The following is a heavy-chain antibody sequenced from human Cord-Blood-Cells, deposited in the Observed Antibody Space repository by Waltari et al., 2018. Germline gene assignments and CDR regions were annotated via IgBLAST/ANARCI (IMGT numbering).Heavy chain of an antibody. CDR2: SYSGGST. J-gene: IGHJ4*02. Sequence: EVQLVESGGGLIQPGGSLRLSCAASGFTVSSNYMSWVRQAPGKGLEWVSVSYSGGSTYYADSVKGRFTISRDNSKNTLYLQMNSLRAEDTAVYYCAREFYSGSYYFDYWGQGTLVTVSS. D-gene: IGHD1-26*01. V-gene: IGHV3-53*01. CDR1: GFTVSSNY. CDR3: AREFYSGSYYFDY.